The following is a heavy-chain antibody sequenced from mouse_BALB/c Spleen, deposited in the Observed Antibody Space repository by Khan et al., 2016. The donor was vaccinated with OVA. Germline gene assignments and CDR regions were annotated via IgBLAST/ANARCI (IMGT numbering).Heavy chain of an antibody. V-gene: IGHV2-2*02. D-gene: IGHD2-4*01. CDR3: ARNYDYDEGLAY. J-gene: IGHJ3*01. CDR2: IWSGGST. Sequence: QVQLKESGPGLVQPSQSLSITCTVSGFSLTTYGVHWVRQSPGKGLEWLGVIWSGGSTAYNAAFLSRLSISKDSSKSQVFFKMNSLQVNDTAIYYWARNYDYDEGLAYWGQGTLVTVSA. CDR1: GFSLTTYG.